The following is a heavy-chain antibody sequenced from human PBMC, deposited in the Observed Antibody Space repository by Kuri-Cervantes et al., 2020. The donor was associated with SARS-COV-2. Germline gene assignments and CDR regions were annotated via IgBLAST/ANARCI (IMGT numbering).Heavy chain of an antibody. V-gene: IGHV3-13*01. CDR2: IGTAGDT. D-gene: IGHD3-16*01. J-gene: IGHJ6*02. CDR1: GFTFSSYD. CDR3: ARDLGGPRFEGMDV. Sequence: GESLKISCAAPGFTFSSYDMHWVRQPTGKGLEWVSDIGTAGDTYYSGSVKGRFTISRENAKNSLYLQMNSLRAGDTAVYYCARDLGGPRFEGMDVWGQGTTVTVSS.